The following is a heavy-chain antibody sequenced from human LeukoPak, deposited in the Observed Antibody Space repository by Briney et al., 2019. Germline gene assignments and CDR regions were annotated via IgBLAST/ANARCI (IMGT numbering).Heavy chain of an antibody. V-gene: IGHV1-18*01. CDR1: GYTFTSYG. Sequence: ASVKVSCKASGYTFTSYGISWVRQAPGQGLEWMGWISAYNGNTNYAQKLQGRVTMTTDTSTSTAYMELRSLRSDDTAVYYCARDHGSLKIAAGRNFDYWGQGTLVTVSS. J-gene: IGHJ4*02. CDR3: ARDHGSLKIAAGRNFDY. D-gene: IGHD6-13*01. CDR2: ISAYNGNT.